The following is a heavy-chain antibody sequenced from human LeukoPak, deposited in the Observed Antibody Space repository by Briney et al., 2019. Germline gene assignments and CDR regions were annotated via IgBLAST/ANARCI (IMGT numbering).Heavy chain of an antibody. V-gene: IGHV1-46*01. CDR3: ARNPVTTKYFDY. J-gene: IGHJ4*02. CDR1: GYTFTSYY. Sequence: ASVKVSCKASGYTFTSYYMHWVRQAPGQGLEWLGIINPSGGSTRYAQKFQGRVTMTRDTSTSTVYMELSSLRSEDTAVYYCARNPVTTKYFDYWGQGTLVTVSS. D-gene: IGHD4-17*01. CDR2: INPSGGST.